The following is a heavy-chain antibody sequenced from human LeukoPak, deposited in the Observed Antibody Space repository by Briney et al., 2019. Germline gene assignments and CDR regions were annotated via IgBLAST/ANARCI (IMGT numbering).Heavy chain of an antibody. Sequence: SETLSLTCTVSGGSISSSSYYWGWIRQPPGKGLEWIGSIYYSGSTYYNPSLKSRVTISVDTSKNQFSLKLSSVTAADTAVYYCARVIAAAQRRGTYYYYYMGVWGKGTTVTVSS. J-gene: IGHJ6*03. D-gene: IGHD6-13*01. CDR1: GGSISSSSYY. V-gene: IGHV4-39*07. CDR2: IYYSGST. CDR3: ARVIAAAQRRGTYYYYYMGV.